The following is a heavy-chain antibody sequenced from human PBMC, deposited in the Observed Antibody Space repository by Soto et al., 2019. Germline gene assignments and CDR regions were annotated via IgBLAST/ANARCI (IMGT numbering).Heavy chain of an antibody. V-gene: IGHV2-5*02. CDR3: AHRPPAAWRGTWFDP. J-gene: IGHJ5*02. D-gene: IGHD2-2*01. Sequence: QITLKESGPTLVKPTQTLTLTCTFSGFSLSTSGVGVGWIRQPPGKALEWLALIYWDDDKRYSPSLKSRLTITKDTSKNQVVLTMTNMDPVDTATYYCAHRPPAAWRGTWFDPWGQGTLVTASS. CDR1: GFSLSTSGVG. CDR2: IYWDDDK.